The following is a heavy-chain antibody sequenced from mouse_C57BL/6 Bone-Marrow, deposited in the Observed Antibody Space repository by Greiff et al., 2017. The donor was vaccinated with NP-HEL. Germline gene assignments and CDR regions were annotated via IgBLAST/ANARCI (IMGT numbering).Heavy chain of an antibody. J-gene: IGHJ4*01. CDR2: ISYSGST. D-gene: IGHD1-1*02. V-gene: IGHV3-1*01. CDR3: ARDGASAMDY. CDR1: GYSITSGYD. Sequence: VQLQQSGPGMVKPSQSLSLTCTVTGYSITSGYDWHWIRHFPGNKLEWMGYISYSGSTNYNPSLKSRISITHDTSKNHFFLKLNSVTTEDTATYYCARDGASAMDYWGQGTSVTVSS.